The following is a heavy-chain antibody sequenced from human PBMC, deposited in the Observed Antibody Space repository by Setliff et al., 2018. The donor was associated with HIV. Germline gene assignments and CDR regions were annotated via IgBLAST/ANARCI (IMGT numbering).Heavy chain of an antibody. Sequence: SETLSLTCAVSGGPLNSRNWWSWVRQPPGKGLEWIGEVFHSGSANSNASLRSRVMISVDTSKNQFSLKLTSVTAADTAVYFCARGDGYRSNDAYYDTGMDVWGQGITVTVSS. J-gene: IGHJ6*02. D-gene: IGHD5-12*01. CDR3: ARGDGYRSNDAYYDTGMDV. V-gene: IGHV4-4*02. CDR1: GGPLNSRNW. CDR2: VFHSGSA.